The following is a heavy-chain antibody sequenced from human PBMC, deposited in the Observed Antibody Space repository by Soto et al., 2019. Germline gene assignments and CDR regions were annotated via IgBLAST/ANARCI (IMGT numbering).Heavy chain of an antibody. V-gene: IGHV5-51*01. D-gene: IGHD6-19*01. CDR2: IYPGDADT. CDR1: GYSFTSYC. J-gene: IGHJ4*02. CDR3: AAIGQSRSGWPFDY. Sequence: PGEPLKISCKGSGYSFTSYCIGWVRQMPGKGLEWMGGIYPGDADTRYSPSCQGQVTSSADTSITPAYLQWSRLNASDTAMYYCAAIGQSRSGWPFDYWGQRTLVTVSS.